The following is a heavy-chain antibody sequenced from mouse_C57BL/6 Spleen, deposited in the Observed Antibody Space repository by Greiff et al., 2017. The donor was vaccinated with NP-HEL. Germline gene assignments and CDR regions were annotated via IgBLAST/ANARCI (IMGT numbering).Heavy chain of an antibody. CDR1: GYTFTDYY. CDR3: ARYGSSYRYAMDY. V-gene: IGHV1-26*01. J-gene: IGHJ4*01. Sequence: VQLQQSGPELVKPGASVKISCKASGYTFTDYYMNWVKQSHGKSLEWIGDINPNNGGTSYNQKFKGKATLTVDKSSSTAYMELRSLTSEDSAVYYCARYGSSYRYAMDYWGQGTSVTVSS. CDR2: INPNNGGT. D-gene: IGHD1-1*02.